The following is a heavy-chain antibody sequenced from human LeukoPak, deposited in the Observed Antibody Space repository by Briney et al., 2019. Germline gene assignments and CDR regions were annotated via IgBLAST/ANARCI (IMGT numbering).Heavy chain of an antibody. D-gene: IGHD5-18*01. J-gene: IGHJ4*02. CDR2: IYYTGAT. CDR1: GGSISSYY. CDR3: ARAGYSYGTGYYFDY. V-gene: IGHV4-59*01. Sequence: SETLSLTGTVSGGSISSYYWSWIRLPPGKGLEWIGYIYYTGATYYNPSLKSRVTISLDTSKNQFSLKLSSVTAADAAVYYCARAGYSYGTGYYFDYWGQGALVTVSS.